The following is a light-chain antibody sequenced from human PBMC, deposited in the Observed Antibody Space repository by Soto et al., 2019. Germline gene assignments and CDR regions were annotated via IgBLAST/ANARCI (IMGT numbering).Light chain of an antibody. V-gene: IGLV1-40*01. CDR3: QSYDSSLRGV. J-gene: IGLJ2*01. CDR1: SSNIGAGYD. Sequence: QLVLTQPPSVSGAPGQRVTISCTGSSSNIGAGYDVHWYQQLPGTAPKLLIYGNSNRPSGVPDRCSGSKSGTSASLAITGLQAEDEADYYCQSYDSSLRGVFGGGTKLTVL. CDR2: GNS.